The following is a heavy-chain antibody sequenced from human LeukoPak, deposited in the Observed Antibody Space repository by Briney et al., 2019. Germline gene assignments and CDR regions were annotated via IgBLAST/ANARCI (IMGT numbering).Heavy chain of an antibody. J-gene: IGHJ4*02. CDR1: GFTFSSYA. CDR2: ISYDGSNK. CDR3: AKAHNWNDVGYYFDY. D-gene: IGHD1-20*01. V-gene: IGHV3-30-3*01. Sequence: GRSLRLSCAASGFTFSSYAMHWVRQAPGKGLEWVAVISYDGSNKYYADSVKGRFTISRDNSKNTLYLQMNSLRAEDTAVYYCAKAHNWNDVGYYFDYWGQGTLVTVSS.